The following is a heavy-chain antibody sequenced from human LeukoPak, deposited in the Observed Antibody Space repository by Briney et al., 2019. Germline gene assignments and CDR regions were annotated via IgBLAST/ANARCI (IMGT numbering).Heavy chain of an antibody. CDR3: ARGYPVIRGSGMRRLSYAFDI. CDR2: INHSGST. Sequence: SETLSLTCAVYGGSFSGYYWSWIRQPPGKGLEWIGEINHSGSTNYNPSLKSRVTISVDTSKNQFPLKLSSVTAADTAVYYCARGYPVIRGSGMRRLSYAFDIWGQGTMVTVSS. V-gene: IGHV4-34*01. CDR1: GGSFSGYY. J-gene: IGHJ3*02. D-gene: IGHD3-10*01.